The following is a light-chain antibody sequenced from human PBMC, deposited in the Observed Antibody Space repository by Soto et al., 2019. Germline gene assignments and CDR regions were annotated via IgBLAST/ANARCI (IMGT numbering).Light chain of an antibody. V-gene: IGKV4-1*01. CDR1: QTIFYTSSNKNY. Sequence: IVLTQSPDSLAVSLGERATIHCKSSQTIFYTSSNKNYLAWYQQRPGQPPKLLIYWASDRESGVPNRFSGSGSGTDFTLTISGLQAEDVAVYYCQQYYSTPFTFGPGTKVDIK. CDR3: QQYYSTPFT. CDR2: WAS. J-gene: IGKJ3*01.